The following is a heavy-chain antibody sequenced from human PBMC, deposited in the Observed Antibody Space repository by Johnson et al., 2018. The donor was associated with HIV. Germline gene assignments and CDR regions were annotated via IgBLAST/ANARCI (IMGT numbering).Heavy chain of an antibody. V-gene: IGHV3-30*04. CDR3: ARDPGHSGSYREAFDI. J-gene: IGHJ3*02. Sequence: QVQLMESGGGLAKPAWSPRLSCAASGFTFSSYAMSWVRQAPGKGLEWVALTSYDGSNKYYADSVKGRFSISRDTSTNSLYLQMNSLRAEDTAVYYCARDPGHSGSYREAFDIWGQGTMVTVSS. CDR2: TSYDGSNK. D-gene: IGHD1-26*01. CDR1: GFTFSSYA.